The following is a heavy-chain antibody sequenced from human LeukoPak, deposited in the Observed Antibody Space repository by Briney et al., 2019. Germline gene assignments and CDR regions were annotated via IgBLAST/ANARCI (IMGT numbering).Heavy chain of an antibody. J-gene: IGHJ4*02. CDR2: ISGSGGST. CDR1: GFTFSTYG. D-gene: IGHD6-13*01. V-gene: IGHV3-23*01. Sequence: GGSLRLSCAASGFTFSTYGMHWVRQAPGKGLEWVSAISGSGGSTYYADSVKGRFTISRDNSKNTLYLQMNSLRAEDTAVYYCATYRIASAKFDYWGQGTLVTVSS. CDR3: ATYRIASAKFDY.